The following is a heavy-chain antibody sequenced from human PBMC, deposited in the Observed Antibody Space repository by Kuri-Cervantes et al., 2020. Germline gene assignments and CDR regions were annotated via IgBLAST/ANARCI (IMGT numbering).Heavy chain of an antibody. Sequence: SETLSLTCVVYGGPFSGYHWTWIRQSPGKGLEWIGEINYTGSTKYNPSLKSRVTVSVDTSKNQFSLKLSSVTAADTAVYYCARLGPEPSWELTSRSVSPFDYWGQGTLVTVSS. J-gene: IGHJ4*02. D-gene: IGHD1-26*01. CDR2: INYTGST. V-gene: IGHV4-34*01. CDR1: GGPFSGYH. CDR3: ARLGPEPSWELTSRSVSPFDY.